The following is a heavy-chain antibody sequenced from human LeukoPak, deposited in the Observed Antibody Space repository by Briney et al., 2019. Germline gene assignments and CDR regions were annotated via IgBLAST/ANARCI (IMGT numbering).Heavy chain of an antibody. V-gene: IGHV4-39*01. J-gene: IGHJ2*01. CDR1: GGSMSSYY. CDR3: ARQYIVVVQSWYFDL. CDR2: IYYSGST. D-gene: IGHD2-2*01. Sequence: SETLSLTCTVSGGSMSSYYWGWIRQPPGKGLEWIGSIYYSGSTYYNPSLKSRVTISVDTSKNQFSLKLSSVTAADTAVYYCARQYIVVVQSWYFDLCGRGTLVTVSS.